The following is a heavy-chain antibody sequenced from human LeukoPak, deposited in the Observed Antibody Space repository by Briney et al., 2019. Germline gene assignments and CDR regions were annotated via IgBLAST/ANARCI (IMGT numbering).Heavy chain of an antibody. CDR3: ARSSRPITMIVVAPGA. Sequence: ASVKVSCKASGYTFTSYAMHWVRQAPGQRLEGMGWINAGNGNTKYSQKFQGRVTITRDTSASTAYMELSSLRSEDTAVYYCARSSRPITMIVVAPGAWGQGTLVTVSS. D-gene: IGHD3-22*01. J-gene: IGHJ4*02. CDR1: GYTFTSYA. CDR2: INAGNGNT. V-gene: IGHV1-3*01.